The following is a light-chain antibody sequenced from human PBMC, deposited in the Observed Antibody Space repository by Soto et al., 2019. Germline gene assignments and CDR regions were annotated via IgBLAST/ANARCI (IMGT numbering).Light chain of an antibody. J-gene: IGLJ3*02. CDR1: MRDVGAYNL. V-gene: IGLV2-14*01. CDR2: EVR. Sequence: QSALTQPASVSGSAGQSITISCSGTMRDVGAYNLVSWYQQHPGTAPILIIYEVRNRPSGISSRFSGSRSGNTASLTISGLQPEDEGDYYCQAYDYSLTASVFGGGTKLTVL. CDR3: QAYDYSLTASV.